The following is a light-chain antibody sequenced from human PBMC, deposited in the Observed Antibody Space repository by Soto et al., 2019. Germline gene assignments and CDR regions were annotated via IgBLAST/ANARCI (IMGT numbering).Light chain of an antibody. CDR2: LNSDGSH. CDR3: QTWGTGIHYV. CDR1: SGHSRYA. V-gene: IGLV4-69*01. Sequence: QPVLTQSPSASASLGASVKLTCTLSSGHSRYAIAWHQQQPEKGPRYLMKLNSDGSHSKGDGIPDRFSGSSSGAERYLTISSLQSEDEDDYYCQTWGTGIHYVFGTGTKLTVL. J-gene: IGLJ1*01.